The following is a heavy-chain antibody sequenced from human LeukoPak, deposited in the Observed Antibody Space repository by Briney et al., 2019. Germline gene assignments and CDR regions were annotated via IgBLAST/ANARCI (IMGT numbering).Heavy chain of an antibody. J-gene: IGHJ4*02. V-gene: IGHV3-7*03. CDR2: IRQDGNEK. CDR3: TRGPPFGAY. CDR1: GFNFRDHW. D-gene: IGHD3-3*01. Sequence: GGSLRISCEGSGFNFRDHWMHWVRQAPGKGLEWVANIRQDGNEKYYVDPVKGRFTISRDNARNSLFLQMNSLRAEDTAVYYCTRGPPFGAYWGQRSLVTVSS.